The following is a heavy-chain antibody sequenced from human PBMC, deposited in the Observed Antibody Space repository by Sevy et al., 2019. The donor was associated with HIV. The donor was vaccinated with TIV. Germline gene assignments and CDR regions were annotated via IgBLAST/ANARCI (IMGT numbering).Heavy chain of an antibody. CDR2: IYYTGNT. V-gene: IGHV4-61*01. D-gene: IGHD2-15*01. Sequence: SETLSLTCIVSGDSVTSSPHYWTWIRQPPGKGLEWIAYIYYTGNTNYIPSLRDRVTISVDISKNQFSLKLSSVTAADTAVYYCARVVGESCSGGTCSGWFDPWGQGTQVTVSS. CDR1: GDSVTSSPHY. CDR3: ARVVGESCSGGTCSGWFDP. J-gene: IGHJ5*02.